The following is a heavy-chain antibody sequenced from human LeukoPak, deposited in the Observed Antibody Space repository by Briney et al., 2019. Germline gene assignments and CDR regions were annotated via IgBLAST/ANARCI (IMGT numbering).Heavy chain of an antibody. CDR3: ARLLRRELYFDY. CDR1: GGSFSGYY. D-gene: IGHD1-26*01. J-gene: IGHJ4*02. CDR2: INHSGST. V-gene: IGHV4-34*01. Sequence: KPSETLSLTCAVYGGSFSGYYWSWIRQPPGKGLEWIGEINHSGSTNYNPSLKSRVTISVDTSKNQFSLKLSSVTAADTAVYYCARLLRRELYFDYWGQGTLVTVSS.